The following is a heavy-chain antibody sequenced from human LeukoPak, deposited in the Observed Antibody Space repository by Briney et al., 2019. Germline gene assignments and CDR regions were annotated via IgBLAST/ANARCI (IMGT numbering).Heavy chain of an antibody. CDR2: ISWNSGSI. V-gene: IGHV3-9*01. CDR1: GFTFDDYA. J-gene: IGHJ4*02. Sequence: PGGSLRLSCAASGFTFDDYAMHWVRQAPGKGLEWVSGISWNSGSIGYADSVKGRFTISRDNAKNSLYLQMNSLRAEDTAVYYCAKLAAAGTPVFDYWGQGTLVTVSS. D-gene: IGHD6-13*01. CDR3: AKLAAAGTPVFDY.